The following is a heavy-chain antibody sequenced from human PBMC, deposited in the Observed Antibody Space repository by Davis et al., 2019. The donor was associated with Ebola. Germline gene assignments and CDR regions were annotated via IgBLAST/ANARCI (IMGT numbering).Heavy chain of an antibody. V-gene: IGHV3-48*02. CDR2: ISSSSSTI. J-gene: IGHJ3*02. D-gene: IGHD3-9*01. CDR3: ARGVLRYFDWLLSGVAFDI. CDR1: GFTFSSYS. Sequence: GESLKISCAASGFTFSSYSMNWVRQAPGKGLEWVSYISSSSSTIYYADSVKGRFTISRDNAKNSLYLQMNSLRDEDTAVYYCARGVLRYFDWLLSGVAFDIWGQGTMVTVSS.